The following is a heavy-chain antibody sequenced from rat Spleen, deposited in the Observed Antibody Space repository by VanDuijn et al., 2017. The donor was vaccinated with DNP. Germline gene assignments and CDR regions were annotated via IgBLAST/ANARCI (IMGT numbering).Heavy chain of an antibody. Sequence: EVQLVETGGGLVQPGRSLQLSCATSGFTFSDSNMAWVRQAPKKGLEWVATISYDGTRTYYRASVKGRFTISRDYAKPTLYLQMDSLRSEDTATYYCTRYYDSFDYWGQGVMVTVSS. J-gene: IGHJ2*01. D-gene: IGHD1-1*01. CDR1: GFTFSDSN. CDR3: TRYYDSFDY. V-gene: IGHV5-7*01. CDR2: ISYDGTRT.